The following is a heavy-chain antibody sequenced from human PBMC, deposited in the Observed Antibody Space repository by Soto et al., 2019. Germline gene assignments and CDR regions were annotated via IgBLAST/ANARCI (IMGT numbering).Heavy chain of an antibody. CDR2: INPNSGAT. J-gene: IGHJ4*02. V-gene: IGHV1-2*04. CDR1: GYTFTGHY. CDR3: AREARHVVDSDFRAAYFTYFDQ. D-gene: IGHD3-3*01. Sequence: QVQLVQSGAEVRKPGASVRVSCKASGYTFTGHYIHWVRQAPGQGLEWMGWINPNSGATNYAQKCQDWVFMSRDTSISAAYMELTSLRSDATAVYYCAREARHVVDSDFRAAYFTYFDQWGQGTLVTVSS.